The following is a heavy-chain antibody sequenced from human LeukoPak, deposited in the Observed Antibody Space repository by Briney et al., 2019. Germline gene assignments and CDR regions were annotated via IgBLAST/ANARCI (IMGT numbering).Heavy chain of an antibody. D-gene: IGHD3-10*01. CDR2: INHSGST. Sequence: GSLRLSCAASGFTFSDYYMSWIRQPPGKGLEWIGVINHSGSTNYTPSLKSRVTISVDTSKNQFSLKLSSVTAADTAVYYCARVGALEGTVNSIFYYYYMDVWGKGTTVTVSS. CDR1: GFTFSDYY. J-gene: IGHJ6*03. CDR3: ARVGALEGTVNSIFYYYYMDV. V-gene: IGHV4-34*01.